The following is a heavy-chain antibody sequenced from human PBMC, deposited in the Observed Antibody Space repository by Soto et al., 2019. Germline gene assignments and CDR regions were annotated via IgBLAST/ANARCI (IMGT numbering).Heavy chain of an antibody. CDR1: GDRVSSNSAA. Sequence: PSQPFSLTCAISGDRVSSNSAAWNWIRQSPSRGLEWLGRTYYRSKWYNDYAVSVKSRITINPDTSKNQFSLQLNSVTPEDTAVYYCARELSSGWYSPADRPLDYWGQGTLVTVSS. CDR3: ARELSSGWYSPADRPLDY. CDR2: TYYRSKWYN. V-gene: IGHV6-1*01. D-gene: IGHD6-19*01. J-gene: IGHJ4*02.